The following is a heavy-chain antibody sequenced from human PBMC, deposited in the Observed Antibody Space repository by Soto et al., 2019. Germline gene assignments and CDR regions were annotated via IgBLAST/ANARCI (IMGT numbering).Heavy chain of an antibody. CDR3: AKRWGDYGDYGYFDL. CDR1: GFTFSSYA. Sequence: EVQLLESGGGLVQPGGSLRLSCAASGFTFSSYAMSWVRQAPGKGLEWVSAISGSGGSTYYADSVKGRLTISRDNSKNTLYLQMNSLRAEDTAVYYCAKRWGDYGDYGYFDLWGRGTLVTVSS. V-gene: IGHV3-23*01. D-gene: IGHD4-17*01. J-gene: IGHJ2*01. CDR2: ISGSGGST.